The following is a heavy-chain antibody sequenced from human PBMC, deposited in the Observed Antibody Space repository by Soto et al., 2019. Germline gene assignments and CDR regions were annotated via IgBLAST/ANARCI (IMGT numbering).Heavy chain of an antibody. V-gene: IGHV3-74*01. Sequence: GGSLRLSCAASGFTFSSYWMHWVRQAPGKGLVWVSRLKSDGSNTNYADSVKGRFTISRDNAKNTLYLQMNSLRAEDTAVYYCARGIKNYYGMDVWGQGTTVTVSS. CDR3: ARGIKNYYGMDV. CDR1: GFTFSSYW. CDR2: LKSDGSNT. D-gene: IGHD2-15*01. J-gene: IGHJ6*02.